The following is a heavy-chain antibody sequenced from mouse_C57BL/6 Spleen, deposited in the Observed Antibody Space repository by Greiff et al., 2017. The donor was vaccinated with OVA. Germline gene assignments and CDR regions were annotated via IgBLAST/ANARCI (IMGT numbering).Heavy chain of an antibody. CDR1: GFTFSDAW. V-gene: IGHV6-6*01. Sequence: EVMLVESGGGLVQPGGSMKLSCAASGFTFSDAWMDWVRQSPEKGLEWVAEIRNKANNNATYYAESVKGKFTISRDDSNSSVYLQMNSLRAEDTGIYYCTRRVSPYYFDYWGQGTTLTVSS. CDR3: TRRVSPYYFDY. J-gene: IGHJ2*01. CDR2: IRNKANNNAT.